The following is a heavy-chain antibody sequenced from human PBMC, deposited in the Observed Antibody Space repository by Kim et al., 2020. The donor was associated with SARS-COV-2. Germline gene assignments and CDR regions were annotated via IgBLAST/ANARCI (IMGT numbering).Heavy chain of an antibody. D-gene: IGHD3-10*01. J-gene: IGHJ4*02. CDR2: INHSGST. CDR1: GGSFSGYY. Sequence: SETLSLTCAVYGGSFSGYYWSWIRQPPGKGLEWIGEINHSGSTNYNPSLKSRVTISVDTSKNQFSLKLSSVTAADTAVYYCARGRRQLLLFGAFRRHRDFDYWGQGTLVTVSS. CDR3: ARGRRQLLLFGAFRRHRDFDY. V-gene: IGHV4-34*01.